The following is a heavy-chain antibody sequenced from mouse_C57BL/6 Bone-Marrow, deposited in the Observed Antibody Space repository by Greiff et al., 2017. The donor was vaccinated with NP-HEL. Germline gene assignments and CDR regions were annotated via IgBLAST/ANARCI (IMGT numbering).Heavy chain of an antibody. CDR1: GFTFTDYY. D-gene: IGHD1-1*01. J-gene: IGHJ1*03. Sequence: EVNVVESGGGLVQPGGSLSLSCAASGFTFTDYYMSWVRQPPGKALEWLGFIRNKANGYTTEYSASVKGRFTISRDNSQSILYLQMNALRAEDSATYYCAFYGSSPYWYFDVWGTGTTVTVSS. V-gene: IGHV7-3*01. CDR2: IRNKANGYTT. CDR3: AFYGSSPYWYFDV.